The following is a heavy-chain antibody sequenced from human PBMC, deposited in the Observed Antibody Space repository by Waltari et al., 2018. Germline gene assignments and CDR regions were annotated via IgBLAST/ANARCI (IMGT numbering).Heavy chain of an antibody. J-gene: IGHJ4*02. D-gene: IGHD2-21*01. CDR2: ISYSGFNT. Sequence: QAPGKWLQCVSSISYSGFNTYYADSGKVRFTLSRDNAKNTLYLQMNSLRAEDTAVYYCAIPFVVKHSSESVDYFDSWGQGTLVTVSS. CDR3: AIPFVVKHSSESVDYFDS. V-gene: IGHV3-23*01.